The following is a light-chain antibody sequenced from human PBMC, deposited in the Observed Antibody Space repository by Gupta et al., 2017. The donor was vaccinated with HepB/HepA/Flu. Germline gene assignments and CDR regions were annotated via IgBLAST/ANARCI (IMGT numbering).Light chain of an antibody. CDR3: QHESSSPRT. CDR2: AAS. Sequence: DIQMTQSPSSLSASVGDRVTITCRASQGISSWLAWYQQKPEKAPKALIYAASNLQSGVPSRFSGSGSGTDFTLTISSLQPEDFATYYCQHESSSPRTFGQGTKLDIK. CDR1: QGISSW. J-gene: IGKJ2*01. V-gene: IGKV1D-16*01.